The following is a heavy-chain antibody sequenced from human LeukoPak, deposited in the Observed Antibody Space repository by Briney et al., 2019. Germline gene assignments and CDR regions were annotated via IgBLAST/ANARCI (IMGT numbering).Heavy chain of an antibody. CDR1: GFTFSSYA. J-gene: IGHJ6*02. D-gene: IGHD6-13*01. CDR3: ARGEAAAGYYYYGMDV. V-gene: IGHV3-30-3*01. CDR2: ISYDGSNK. Sequence: HPGRSLRLSCAASGFTFSSYAMHWVRQAPGKGLEWVAVISYDGSNKYYADSVKGRFTISRDNFKNTLYLQMNSLRAEDTAVYYCARGEAAAGYYYYGMDVWGQGTTVTVSS.